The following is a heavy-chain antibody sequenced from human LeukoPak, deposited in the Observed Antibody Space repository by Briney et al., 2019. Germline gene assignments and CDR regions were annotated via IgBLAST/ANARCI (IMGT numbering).Heavy chain of an antibody. Sequence: PVGSLRLSCAASVFTFDDYGMSWVRQAPGKGLEWVSGINWNGGSTGYADSVKGRFTISRDNAKNSLYLQMNSLRAEDTALYYCARVFTEMATSLIYYWAQGTLVTVSS. V-gene: IGHV3-20*04. J-gene: IGHJ4*02. CDR1: VFTFDDYG. D-gene: IGHD5-24*01. CDR2: INWNGGST. CDR3: ARVFTEMATSLIYY.